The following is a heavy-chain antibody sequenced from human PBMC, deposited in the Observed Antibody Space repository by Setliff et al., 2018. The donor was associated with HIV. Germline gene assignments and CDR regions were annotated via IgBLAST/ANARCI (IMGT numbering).Heavy chain of an antibody. D-gene: IGHD3-10*01. CDR1: GFTFYNYG. V-gene: IGHV3-13*01. CDR2: DTVTGAT. CDR3: ARDGHLYGQPFDY. Sequence: PGGSLRLSCTASGFTFYNYGFHWVRRVTGKGLEWVAGDTVTGATYYPNSVLGRFTISRDNTKNSLHLQLDSLSAEDAAVYFCARDGHLYGQPFDYWGQGALVTVSS. J-gene: IGHJ4*02.